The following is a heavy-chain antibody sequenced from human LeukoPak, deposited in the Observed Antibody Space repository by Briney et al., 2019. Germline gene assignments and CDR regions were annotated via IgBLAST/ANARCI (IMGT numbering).Heavy chain of an antibody. CDR3: ARDSYQDYYGRFDP. Sequence: GGSLRLSCAAFGFSFSNHGMHWVRQAPGKRLEWVAVIWDDGNNKRYANSVNGRFTISRDNSENTLYLQMNGLTAEDTAMYYCARDSYQDYYGRFDPWGQGTLVIVSS. D-gene: IGHD3-10*01. J-gene: IGHJ5*02. CDR1: GFSFSNHG. V-gene: IGHV3-33*01. CDR2: IWDDGNNK.